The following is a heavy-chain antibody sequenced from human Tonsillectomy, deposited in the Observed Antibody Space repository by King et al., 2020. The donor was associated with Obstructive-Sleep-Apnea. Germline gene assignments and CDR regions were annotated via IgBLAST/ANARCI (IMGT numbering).Heavy chain of an antibody. J-gene: IGHJ4*02. CDR3: AKGISFTMVRGVMRSYYFDY. D-gene: IGHD3-10*01. V-gene: IGHV3-23*04. CDR2: IIISGGSK. Sequence: VQLVESGGGLVQPGGSLRLSCAASGFTFSSYAMNWVRQAPGRGLEWVSTIIISGGSKDYADSVKGRFTLSRDNSKNTLYLQMNTLRAEDTAVYYCAKGISFTMVRGVMRSYYFDYWGQGTLVTVSS. CDR1: GFTFSSYA.